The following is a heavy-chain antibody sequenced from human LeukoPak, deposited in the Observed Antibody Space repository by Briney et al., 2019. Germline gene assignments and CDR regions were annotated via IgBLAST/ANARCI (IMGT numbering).Heavy chain of an antibody. J-gene: IGHJ4*02. D-gene: IGHD5-24*01. CDR1: GGSVSSDSYY. Sequence: SETLSLTCTVSGGSVSSDSYYWSLIRQPPGKGLEWIGYVSYSGSTNYIPSLKSRVTISMDTSKNQFSLRLSSVTAADTAVYYCARSRWLQSIDYWGQGTLVTVSS. CDR2: VSYSGST. CDR3: ARSRWLQSIDY. V-gene: IGHV4-61*01.